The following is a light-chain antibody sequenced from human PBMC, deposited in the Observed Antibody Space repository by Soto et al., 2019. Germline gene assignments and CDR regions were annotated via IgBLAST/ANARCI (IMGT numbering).Light chain of an antibody. V-gene: IGLV2-14*01. CDR3: YSYTGSATVI. Sequence: QSALTQPASVSGSPGQSITISCTGTTSDIGGYNYVSWYQQYPGKAPKLIIYEVRNRPSGVSNRFSASKSGNTASLTISGLQAEDEAVYYCYSYTGSATVIFDGGTKVTVL. J-gene: IGLJ2*01. CDR1: TSDIGGYNY. CDR2: EVR.